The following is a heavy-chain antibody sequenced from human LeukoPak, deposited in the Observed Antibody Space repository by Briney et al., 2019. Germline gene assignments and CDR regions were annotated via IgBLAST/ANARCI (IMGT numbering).Heavy chain of an antibody. Sequence: GGSLRLSCAASGFTFSRYWMSWVRQAPGKGLEWVANIKQDGSEKYYVDSVKGRFTISRDNAKNSLYLQMNSLRAEDTAVYYCARDGGFDIWGQGTMVTVSS. D-gene: IGHD3-16*01. J-gene: IGHJ3*02. CDR3: ARDGGFDI. V-gene: IGHV3-7*01. CDR1: GFTFSRYW. CDR2: IKQDGSEK.